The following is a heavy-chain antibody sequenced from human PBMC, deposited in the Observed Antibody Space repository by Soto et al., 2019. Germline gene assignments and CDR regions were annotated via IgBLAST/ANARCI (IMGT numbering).Heavy chain of an antibody. CDR3: ARGRSGGSSFGYYYYMDV. CDR2: IYYSGST. J-gene: IGHJ6*03. V-gene: IGHV4-59*12. CDR1: GGSISSYY. D-gene: IGHD2-15*01. Sequence: PSETLSLTCTVSGGSISSYYWSWIRQPPGKGLEWIGYIYYSGSTNYNPSLKSRVTISVDTSKNQFSLKLSSVTAADTAVYYCARGRSGGSSFGYYYYMDVWGKGTTVTVSS.